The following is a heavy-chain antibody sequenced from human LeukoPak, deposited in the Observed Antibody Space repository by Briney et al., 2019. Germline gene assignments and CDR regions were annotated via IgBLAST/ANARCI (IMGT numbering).Heavy chain of an antibody. CDR2: ISYDGSNK. CDR1: GFTFSSYG. V-gene: IGHV3-30*18. D-gene: IGHD3-22*01. J-gene: IGHJ4*02. Sequence: GGSLRFSCAASGFTFSSYGMHWVRQAPGKGLEWVAVISYDGSNKYYADSVKGRFTISRDNSKNTLYLQMNSLRAEDTAVYYCAKLPDSSGYYPGYWGQGTLVTVSS. CDR3: AKLPDSSGYYPGY.